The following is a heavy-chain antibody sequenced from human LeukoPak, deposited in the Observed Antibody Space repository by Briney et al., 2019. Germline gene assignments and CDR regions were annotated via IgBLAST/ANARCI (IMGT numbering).Heavy chain of an antibody. CDR2: INHSADP. J-gene: IGHJ4*02. CDR1: GGSFSGYY. V-gene: IGHV4-34*01. D-gene: IGHD3-16*01. Sequence: SETLSLTCDVSGGSFSGYYWTWIRQPPGKGLEWMGEINHSADPNYNPSLKTRLSLSIDTSKNQISLKMRSVTAADTAVYYCARHCRLGRAFDYWGQGTLVTVSS. CDR3: ARHCRLGRAFDY.